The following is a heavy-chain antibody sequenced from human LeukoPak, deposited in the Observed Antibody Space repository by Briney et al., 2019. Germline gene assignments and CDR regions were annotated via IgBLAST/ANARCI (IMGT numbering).Heavy chain of an antibody. J-gene: IGHJ4*02. D-gene: IGHD3-22*01. V-gene: IGHV3-66*01. Sequence: GGSLRLSCAASGFTVSRNYMSWVRQAPGKGLEWVSVIYSGGSTYYADSVKGRFTISRDNSKNTPYLQMNSLRAEDTAVFYCARDYYDGSGYWAYWGQGTLVTVSS. CDR1: GFTVSRNY. CDR3: ARDYYDGSGYWAY. CDR2: IYSGGST.